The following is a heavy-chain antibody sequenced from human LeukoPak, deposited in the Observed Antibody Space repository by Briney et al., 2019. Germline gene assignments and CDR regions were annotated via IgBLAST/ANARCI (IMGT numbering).Heavy chain of an antibody. CDR1: GGSISSSSYY. CDR2: IYYSGSA. V-gene: IGHV4-39*07. J-gene: IGHJ4*02. Sequence: SETLSLTCTVSGGSISSSSYYWGWIRQPPGKGLEWIGSIYYSGSAYYNPSLKSRVSISIHTSKNQFSLKLSSVTAADTAVYYCARDIGGYDAAFDYWGQGTLVTVSS. D-gene: IGHD5-12*01. CDR3: ARDIGGYDAAFDY.